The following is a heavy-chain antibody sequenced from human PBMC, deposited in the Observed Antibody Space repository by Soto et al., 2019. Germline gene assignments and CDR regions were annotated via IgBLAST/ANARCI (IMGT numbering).Heavy chain of an antibody. CDR3: AREGQLGY. D-gene: IGHD6-6*01. CDR2: ISGYNGNT. Sequence: ASVKVSSKVSGYTFTNYGFRWVRQAPGQGLEWMGWISGYNGNTNYAERLQGRVTMTTDTSTSTAYMELKSLRYDDTAVYYCAREGQLGYWGQGTPVTVSS. J-gene: IGHJ4*02. CDR1: GYTFTNYG. V-gene: IGHV1-18*01.